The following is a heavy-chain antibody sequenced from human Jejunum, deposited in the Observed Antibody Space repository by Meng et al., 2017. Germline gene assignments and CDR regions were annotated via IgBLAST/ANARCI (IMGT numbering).Heavy chain of an antibody. D-gene: IGHD3-22*01. CDR3: TGASCSSGLCYFDY. J-gene: IGHJ4*02. CDR2: SRNKAKSYTT. CDR1: GFTFSDHY. V-gene: IGHV3-72*01. Sequence: GGSLRLSCVVSGFTFSDHYIDWVRQAPGKGLEWVGRSRNKAKSYTTEYAASVKGRFTISRDDSKNSVYLQMNSLKTEDTAVYYCTGASCSSGLCYFDYWGQGTLVTVSS.